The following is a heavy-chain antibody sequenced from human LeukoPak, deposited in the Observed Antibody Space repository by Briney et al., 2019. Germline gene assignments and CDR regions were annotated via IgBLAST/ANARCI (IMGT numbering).Heavy chain of an antibody. Sequence: PGGSLRLSWAASGFTVGSNYMSWVRQAPGKGLEWASVIYSGGSTYYADSVKARFTISRDNSKNTLYLQMNSLRAEDTAVYYCARESSSTTSRGYYYYGMDVWGQGTTVTVSS. D-gene: IGHD2-2*01. V-gene: IGHV3-53*01. CDR3: ARESSSTTSRGYYYYGMDV. CDR1: GFTVGSNY. CDR2: IYSGGST. J-gene: IGHJ6*02.